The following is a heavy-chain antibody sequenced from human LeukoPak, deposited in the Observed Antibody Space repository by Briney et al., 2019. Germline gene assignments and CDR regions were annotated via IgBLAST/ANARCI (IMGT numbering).Heavy chain of an antibody. CDR3: AKDCVVVPAAVHWFAP. Sequence: GGSLRLSCVASGFIFSTYAMTWVRQAPGKGLEWVSGISGSGGSTYYADSVKGRFTISRDNSKNTLYLQMNSLRAEDTAVYYCAKDCVVVPAAVHWFAPWGQGTLGTVSS. CDR2: ISGSGGST. J-gene: IGHJ5*02. D-gene: IGHD2-2*01. V-gene: IGHV3-23*01. CDR1: GFIFSTYA.